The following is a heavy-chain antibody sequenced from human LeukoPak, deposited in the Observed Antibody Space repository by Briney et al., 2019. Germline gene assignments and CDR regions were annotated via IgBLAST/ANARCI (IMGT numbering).Heavy chain of an antibody. D-gene: IGHD2-15*01. Sequence: GGSLRLSCAASGFTFSTYSMNWVRQAPGKGVEWLSYISSDSNTIYYADSVKGRFTISRDNTENSLYLQMNSLRAEDTAVYYCARPGYCRGGSCLGCFDPWGQGTLVTVTS. J-gene: IGHJ5*02. CDR1: GFTFSTYS. CDR2: ISSDSNTI. V-gene: IGHV3-48*01. CDR3: ARPGYCRGGSCLGCFDP.